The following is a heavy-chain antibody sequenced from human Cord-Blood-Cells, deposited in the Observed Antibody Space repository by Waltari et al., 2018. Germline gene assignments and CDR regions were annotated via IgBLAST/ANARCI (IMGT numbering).Heavy chain of an antibody. V-gene: IGHV1-69*01. D-gene: IGHD2-15*01. Sequence: QVQLVQSGAEVKKPGSSVKVSCKASGGTFSSYAISWVRQAPGQGLEWMGGIIPIFGTANYAQKFQGRVTITADESTSTAYMELSSLRSEDTAVYYCARAGGYCSGGSCYRDAFDIWGQGTMVTVSS. CDR1: GGTFSSYA. CDR3: ARAGGYCSGGSCYRDAFDI. J-gene: IGHJ3*02. CDR2: IIPIFGTA.